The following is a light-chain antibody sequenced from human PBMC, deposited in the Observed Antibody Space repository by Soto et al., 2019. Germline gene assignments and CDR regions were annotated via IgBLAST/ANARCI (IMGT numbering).Light chain of an antibody. CDR1: QSVSSSY. V-gene: IGKV3-20*01. J-gene: IGKJ4*01. CDR2: GTS. Sequence: IVLTQSPGTLSLSPGERATLSCRASQSVSSSYLVWYQQRPGQPPRLLIYGTSTRAAGISDRFSGSGSGTDFTITISSLEAGDSALYYCQQYGTSAYTFGEGTKVEIK. CDR3: QQYGTSAYT.